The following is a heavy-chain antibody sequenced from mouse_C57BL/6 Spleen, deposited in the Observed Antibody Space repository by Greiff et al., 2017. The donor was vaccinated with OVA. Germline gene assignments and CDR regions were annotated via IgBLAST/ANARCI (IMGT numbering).Heavy chain of an antibody. CDR3: TSYGNSDYYAMDY. J-gene: IGHJ4*01. D-gene: IGHD2-1*01. V-gene: IGHV1-5*01. Sequence: VQLQQSGTVLARPGASVKMSCKTSGYTFTSYWMHWVKQRPGQGLEWIGAIYPGNSDTSYNQKFKGKAKLTAVTYASTAYIELSSLTNEDSAVYYCTSYGNSDYYAMDYWGQGTSVTVSS. CDR2: IYPGNSDT. CDR1: GYTFTSYW.